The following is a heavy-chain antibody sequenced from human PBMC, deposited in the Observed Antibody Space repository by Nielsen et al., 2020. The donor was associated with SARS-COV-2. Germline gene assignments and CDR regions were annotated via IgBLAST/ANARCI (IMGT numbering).Heavy chain of an antibody. CDR1: GFTFSSYA. CDR3: VRGAVSGTSSLDQ. V-gene: IGHV3-21*01. J-gene: IGHJ4*02. Sequence: GESLKISCAVSGFTFSSYAMNWVRQAPGKGLEWVSSITSSGYYANYADSMNGRFTISRDSSKNTLDLQLHSLRDEDTAVYYCVRGAVSGTSSLDQWGQGTLVTVSS. D-gene: IGHD6-19*01. CDR2: ITSSGYYA.